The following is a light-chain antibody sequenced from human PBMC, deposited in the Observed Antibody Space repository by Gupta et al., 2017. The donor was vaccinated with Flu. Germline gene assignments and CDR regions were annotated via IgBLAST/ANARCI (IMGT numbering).Light chain of an antibody. CDR2: TSS. V-gene: IGKV1-39*01. CDR3: QESYSPRPLLT. Sequence: IQDTQYPSSLSASLRDRVTITRRASQNIGNYLHWYQQKPGKAPRLLIYTSSTLQSGVRSRFSVSGSGTHFSLTISSLQAEDFATDYCQESYSPRPLLTFGEGTQVEI. CDR1: QNIGNY. J-gene: IGKJ4*02.